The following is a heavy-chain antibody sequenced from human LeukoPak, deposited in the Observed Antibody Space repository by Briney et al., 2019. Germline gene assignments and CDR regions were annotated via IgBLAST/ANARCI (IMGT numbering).Heavy chain of an antibody. CDR1: GFTFTTYA. D-gene: IGHD6-19*01. J-gene: IGHJ4*02. CDR2: PGGGGVRT. V-gene: IGHV3-23*01. Sequence: GGSLRLSCAASGFTFTTYAMSWVRQAPGKGLEWVSAPGGGGVRTYYADSVKGRFTISRDNSKDTLFLQMNSLRAEDTAVYYCAKASRQGAVASPLDYWGQGTLVTVSS. CDR3: AKASRQGAVASPLDY.